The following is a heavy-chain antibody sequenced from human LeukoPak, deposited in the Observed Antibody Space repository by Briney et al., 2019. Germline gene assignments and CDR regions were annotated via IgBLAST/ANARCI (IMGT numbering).Heavy chain of an antibody. CDR3: TRVITGTTQVPFDY. J-gene: IGHJ4*01. V-gene: IGHV3-49*03. CDR2: IRSKAYGGTA. CDR1: GFTFGGYA. Sequence: GGSLRLSCTASGFTFGGYAMSWFRQAPGKGLEWVGFIRSKAYGGTAEYAASVKGRFTISRDDSKSIAYLQMNSLKTEDTAVYYCTRVITGTTQVPFDYWGQEPWSPSPQ. D-gene: IGHD1-7*01.